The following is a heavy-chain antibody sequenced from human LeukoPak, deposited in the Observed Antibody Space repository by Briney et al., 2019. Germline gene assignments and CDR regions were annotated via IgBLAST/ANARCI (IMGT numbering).Heavy chain of an antibody. D-gene: IGHD2-15*01. CDR3: VVGGSPGY. CDR1: GLAFSAYK. V-gene: IGHV3-74*01. J-gene: IGHJ4*02. Sequence: GGSLRLSCAASGLAFSAYKMHWVRQAPRKGLVWVSRISTDGYTTDYADFVQGRFTASRDNTKNTWSLEMNSLRAEDTAVYYCVVGGSPGYWGQGTLVTVSS. CDR2: ISTDGYTT.